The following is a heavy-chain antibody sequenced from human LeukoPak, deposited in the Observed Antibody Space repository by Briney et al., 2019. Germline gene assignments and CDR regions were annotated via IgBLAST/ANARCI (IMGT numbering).Heavy chain of an antibody. CDR2: ISAYNGNT. CDR3: ARDLFYYDSSGYYSVPNGALKTNDAFDI. J-gene: IGHJ3*02. V-gene: IGHV1-18*01. Sequence: ASVKVSCKASGYTFTSYGISWVRQAPGQGLGWMGWISAYNGNTSYAQKLQGRVTMTTDTSTSTAYMELRSLRSDDTAVYYCARDLFYYDSSGYYSVPNGALKTNDAFDIWGQGTMVTVSS. CDR1: GYTFTSYG. D-gene: IGHD3-22*01.